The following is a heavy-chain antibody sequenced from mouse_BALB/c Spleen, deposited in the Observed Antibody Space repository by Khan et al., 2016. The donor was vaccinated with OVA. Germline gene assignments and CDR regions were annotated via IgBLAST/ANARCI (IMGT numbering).Heavy chain of an antibody. CDR2: IDPANGNT. J-gene: IGHJ3*01. D-gene: IGHD4-1*01. CDR1: GFNIKDTY. V-gene: IGHV14-3*02. CDR3: ARDYWDVFAY. Sequence: VQLKESGAELVKPGASVKLSCTASGFNIKDTYMHWVKQRPEQGLEWIGRIDPANGNTKYDPKFQGKATITADTSSNTAYLQLSSLTSEDTAVYYCARDYWDVFAYWGHGTLVTVSA.